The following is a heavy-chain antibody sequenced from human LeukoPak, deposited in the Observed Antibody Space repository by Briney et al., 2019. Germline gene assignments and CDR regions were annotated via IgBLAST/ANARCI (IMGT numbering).Heavy chain of an antibody. CDR2: ISGSGSDT. CDR3: ARGRGSWYGVYFDY. J-gene: IGHJ4*02. D-gene: IGHD6-13*01. V-gene: IGHV3-23*01. CDR1: KFNFIKHG. Sequence: PGGSLRLSCATSKFNFIKHGLTWVRQAPGKGLEWVSSISGSGSDTQYAASVQGRFTISRDNSKNTLYLQMNSLRAEDTAVYYCARGRGSWYGVYFDYWGQGTLVTVSS.